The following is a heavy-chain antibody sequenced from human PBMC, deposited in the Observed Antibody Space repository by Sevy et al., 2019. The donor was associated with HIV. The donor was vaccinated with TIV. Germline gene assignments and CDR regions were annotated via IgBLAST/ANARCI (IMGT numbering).Heavy chain of an antibody. J-gene: IGHJ4*02. CDR2: IKSKTDGATR. CDR3: AAGVGASDFDY. V-gene: IGHV3-15*01. D-gene: IGHD1-26*01. Sequence: LGGSLRLSCVASGFTFNKAWMSWVRQAPGKGLEWVGRIKSKTDGATRDLAAPVKGRIIISRDDSKNTLYLQISNLKIEDTGVYFCAAGVGASDFDYWGQGTLVTVSS. CDR1: GFTFNKAW.